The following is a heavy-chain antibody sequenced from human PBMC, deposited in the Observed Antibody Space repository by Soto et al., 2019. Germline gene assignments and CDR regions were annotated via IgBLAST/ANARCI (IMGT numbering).Heavy chain of an antibody. Sequence: PSETLSLTCTVSGGSISSYYWSWIRQPPGKGLEWIGYIYYSGSTNYNPSLKSRVTISVDTSKNQFSLKLSSVTAADTAVYYCARDSMIFGVVPHYGMDVWGQGTTVTVSS. CDR3: ARDSMIFGVVPHYGMDV. V-gene: IGHV4-59*01. CDR2: IYYSGST. J-gene: IGHJ6*02. D-gene: IGHD3-3*01. CDR1: GGSISSYY.